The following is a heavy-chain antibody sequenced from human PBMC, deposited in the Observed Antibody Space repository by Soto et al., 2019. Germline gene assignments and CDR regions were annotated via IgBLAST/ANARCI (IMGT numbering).Heavy chain of an antibody. CDR1: GGSISSSSYY. D-gene: IGHD2-21*02. V-gene: IGHV4-39*01. Sequence: PSETLSLTCTVSGGSISSSSYYWGWIRQPPGKGLEWIGSIYYSGSTYYNPSLKSRVTISVDTSKNQFSLKLSSVTAADTAVYYCARHSGGGAYCGGDCYSPFDYWGQGTLVTVSS. CDR2: IYYSGST. CDR3: ARHSGGGAYCGGDCYSPFDY. J-gene: IGHJ4*02.